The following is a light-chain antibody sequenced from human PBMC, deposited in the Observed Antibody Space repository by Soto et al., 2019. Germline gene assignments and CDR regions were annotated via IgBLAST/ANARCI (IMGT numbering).Light chain of an antibody. CDR2: EVS. V-gene: IGLV2-14*01. CDR1: SSDVGGYNF. J-gene: IGLJ1*01. Sequence: HSALTQPASVSVSPRQSITISCNGTSSDVGGYNFVSWYQQHPGRAPKLLIYEVSRRPSGVSNRFSGSKSGDTASLTISGLQAEDEADYYCYSYRGYYTRVFGTGTKVTVL. CDR3: YSYRGYYTRV.